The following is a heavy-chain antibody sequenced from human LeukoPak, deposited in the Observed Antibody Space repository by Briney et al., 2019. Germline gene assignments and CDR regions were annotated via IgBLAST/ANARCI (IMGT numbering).Heavy chain of an antibody. V-gene: IGHV3-23*01. Sequence: GGSLRLSCAGSGFMFSSFSMSWVRHVPGKGLEWVSTISAGGTTYYADSVKGRFTISRDNSKNTLFLRMNSLRAEDTAIYYCAKRPAVVRGVIPYVDYWGQGTLVTVSS. D-gene: IGHD3-10*02. CDR3: AKRPAVVRGVIPYVDY. J-gene: IGHJ4*02. CDR2: ISAGGTT. CDR1: GFMFSSFS.